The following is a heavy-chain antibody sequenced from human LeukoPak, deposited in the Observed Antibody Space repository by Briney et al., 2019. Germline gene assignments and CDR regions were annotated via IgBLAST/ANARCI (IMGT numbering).Heavy chain of an antibody. CDR1: GYTFTSYG. CDR2: ISAYNGNT. D-gene: IGHD6-25*01. V-gene: IGHV1-18*01. CDR3: ARDGTPIHGSGWVYMDV. Sequence: ASVKVSCKASGYTFTSYGISWVRQAPGQGLEWMGWISAYNGNTSYAQKLQGRVTMTTDTSTSTAYMELRSLRSDDTAVYYCARDGTPIHGSGWVYMDVWGKGTTVTISS. J-gene: IGHJ6*04.